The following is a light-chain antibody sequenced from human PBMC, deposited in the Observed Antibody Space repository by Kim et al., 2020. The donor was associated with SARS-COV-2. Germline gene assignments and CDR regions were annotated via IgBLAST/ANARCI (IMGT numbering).Light chain of an antibody. V-gene: IGLV6-57*03. CDR3: QSYNRDNVL. Sequence: KTVTISCTRSSGSIDDNYVQWYQQRPGGVPTTVIYEDDQVPSGVYDRFSGSIDNSSNSASLTISGLRTEDEADYYCQSYNRDNVLFGGGTQLTVL. CDR1: SGSIDDNY. CDR2: EDD. J-gene: IGLJ2*01.